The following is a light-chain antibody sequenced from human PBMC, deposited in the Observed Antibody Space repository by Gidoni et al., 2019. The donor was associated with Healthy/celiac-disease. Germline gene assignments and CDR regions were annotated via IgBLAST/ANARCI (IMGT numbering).Light chain of an antibody. J-gene: IGLJ2*01. CDR1: SLRSYY. CDR2: GKN. Sequence: SSELTQDPAVSVALGQPVRITCQGDSLRSYYASWYQQKPGQAPVLVIYGKNNRPSGIPDRFSGSSSGNTASLTITGAQAEDEADYYCNSRDSSVNHLVFGGGTKLTVL. CDR3: NSRDSSVNHLV. V-gene: IGLV3-19*01.